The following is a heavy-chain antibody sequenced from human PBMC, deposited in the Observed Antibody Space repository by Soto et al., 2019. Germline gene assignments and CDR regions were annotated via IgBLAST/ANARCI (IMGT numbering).Heavy chain of an antibody. CDR2: IHSTRSP. CDR1: GDSVSKYY. V-gene: IGHV4-4*07. CDR3: PRSQAYGDYDNLDT. Sequence: SETLSLTCTVSGDSVSKYYWNWIRQPAGKGLEWIGRIHSTRSPNYNPSLKSRVTMSVDTSKNQFSLKLNLTSVTAADTAVYYCPRSQAYGDYDNLDTWGQGTPVPVSS. J-gene: IGHJ5*02. D-gene: IGHD4-17*01.